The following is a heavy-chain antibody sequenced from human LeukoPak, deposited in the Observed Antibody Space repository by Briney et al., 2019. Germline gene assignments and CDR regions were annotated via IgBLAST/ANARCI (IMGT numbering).Heavy chain of an antibody. J-gene: IGHJ4*02. CDR1: GFTFSGYS. D-gene: IGHD3-10*01. Sequence: GGSLRLSCAASGFTFSGYSMNWVRQAPGKGLEWVSSISGSGTYIYYADSMKGRFTISRDNAKNSLYLQMNSLRAEDTAVYYCARYIGAGEVLRRPLDYWGERTRVTVSS. CDR2: ISGSGTYI. CDR3: ARYIGAGEVLRRPLDY. V-gene: IGHV3-21*06.